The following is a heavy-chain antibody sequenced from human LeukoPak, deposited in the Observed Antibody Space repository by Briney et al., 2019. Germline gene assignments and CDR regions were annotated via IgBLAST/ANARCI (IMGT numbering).Heavy chain of an antibody. D-gene: IGHD5-18*01. Sequence: GGSLRLSCAASGFTFSSYAMHWVRQAPGKGLEYVSAISSNGGSTYYANSVKGRFTISRDNSKNTLYLQMNSLRAEDTAVYYCAKDLDTAMATGIDYWGQGTLVTVSS. CDR3: AKDLDTAMATGIDY. CDR1: GFTFSSYA. V-gene: IGHV3-64*01. J-gene: IGHJ4*02. CDR2: ISSNGGST.